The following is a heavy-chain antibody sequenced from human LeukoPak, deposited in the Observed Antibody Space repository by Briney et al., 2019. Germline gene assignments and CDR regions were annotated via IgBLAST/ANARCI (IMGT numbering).Heavy chain of an antibody. CDR1: GFTFSSYS. J-gene: IGHJ6*02. D-gene: IGHD5-12*01. CDR3: ARDVGSGYGPYYYGIDV. V-gene: IGHV3-21*01. Sequence: GGSLRLSCAASGFTFSSYSMSWVRQAPGKGLEWVSSISSSSRYIYYADSVKGRFTISRDNAKNSLYLQMNSLRAEDTAVYYCARDVGSGYGPYYYGIDVWGQGTTVTVSS. CDR2: ISSSSRYI.